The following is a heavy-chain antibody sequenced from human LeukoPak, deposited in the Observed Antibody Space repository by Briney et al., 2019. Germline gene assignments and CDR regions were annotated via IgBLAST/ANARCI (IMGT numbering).Heavy chain of an antibody. Sequence: PGRSLRLSCAASGFTFSSHCMHWVRHAPGKGLEWVAVISYDGNNKYYADSVKGRFTISRDNSKNTLYQQINSLRAEDTAVYYCAKSYEVVPAAIGHWGQGPLVTVPS. J-gene: IGHJ4*02. CDR2: ISYDGNNK. D-gene: IGHD2-2*01. CDR1: GFTFSSHC. CDR3: AKSYEVVPAAIGH. V-gene: IGHV3-30*18.